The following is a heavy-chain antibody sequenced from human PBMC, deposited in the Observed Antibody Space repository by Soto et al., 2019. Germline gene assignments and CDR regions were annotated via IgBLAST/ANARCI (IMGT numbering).Heavy chain of an antibody. CDR3: ARDPAPKQLWLPGPFQH. V-gene: IGHV3-7*01. D-gene: IGHD5-18*01. CDR2: IKQDGSEK. Sequence: GGSLRLSCEASGFSFNNAWMSWVRQAPGKGLEWVANIKQDGSEKYYVDSVKGRFTISRDNAKNSLYLQMNSLRAEDTAVYYCARDPAPKQLWLPGPFQHWGQGTLVTVSS. J-gene: IGHJ1*01. CDR1: GFSFNNAW.